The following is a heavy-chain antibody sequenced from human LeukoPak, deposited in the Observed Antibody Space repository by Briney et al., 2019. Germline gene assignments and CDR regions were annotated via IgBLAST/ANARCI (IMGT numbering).Heavy chain of an antibody. CDR3: ASSIALYYYGMDV. CDR1: GFTFTSSA. CDR2: ISAYNGNT. J-gene: IGHJ6*02. Sequence: ASVKVSCKASGFTFTSSAVQWVRQAPGQGLEWMGWISAYNGNTNYAQKLQGRVTMTTDTSTSTAYMELRSLRSDDTAVYYCASSIALYYYGMDVWGQGTTVTVSS. D-gene: IGHD2-15*01. V-gene: IGHV1-18*01.